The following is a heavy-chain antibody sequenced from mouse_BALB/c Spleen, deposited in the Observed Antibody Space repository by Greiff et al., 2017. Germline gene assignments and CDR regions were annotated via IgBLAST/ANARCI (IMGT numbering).Heavy chain of an antibody. CDR2: IYPGDGDT. D-gene: IGHD1-1*01. CDR3: ARDKRSFYYLDY. Sequence: QVQLQQSGAELVRPGSSVKISCKASGYAFSSYWMNWVKQRPGQGLEWIGQIYPGDGDTNYNGKFKGKATLTADKSSSTAYMQLSSLTSEDSAVYFCARDKRSFYYLDYWGQGTTLTVSS. J-gene: IGHJ2*01. CDR1: GYAFSSYW. V-gene: IGHV1-80*01.